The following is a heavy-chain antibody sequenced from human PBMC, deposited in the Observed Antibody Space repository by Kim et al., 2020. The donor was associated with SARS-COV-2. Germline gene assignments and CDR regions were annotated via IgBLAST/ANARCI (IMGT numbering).Heavy chain of an antibody. D-gene: IGHD4-17*01. CDR2: REK. Sequence: REKYLLASVRGRFTISRDNAKNSLYLQMNSLRAEDTAVYYCARDSRTYGDWGQGTLVTVSS. V-gene: IGHV3-7*01. CDR3: ARDSRTYGD. J-gene: IGHJ4*02.